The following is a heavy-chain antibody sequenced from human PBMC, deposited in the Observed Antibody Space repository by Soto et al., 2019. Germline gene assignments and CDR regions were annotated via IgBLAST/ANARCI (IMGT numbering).Heavy chain of an antibody. CDR1: GFSLSTSGVG. V-gene: IGHV2-5*02. CDR2: IYWDDDK. D-gene: IGHD3-10*01. Sequence: QITLKESGPTLVKPTQTLTLTCTFSGFSLSTSGVGVGWIRQPPGKALEWLALIYWDDDKRYSPSLKSRLTTXKXTXXNQVVLTMTNMDPVDTATYYCAHLNYGSGSDSFDYWGQGTLVTVSS. J-gene: IGHJ4*02. CDR3: AHLNYGSGSDSFDY.